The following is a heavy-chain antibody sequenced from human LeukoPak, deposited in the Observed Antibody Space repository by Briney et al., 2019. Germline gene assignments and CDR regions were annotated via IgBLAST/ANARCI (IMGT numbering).Heavy chain of an antibody. D-gene: IGHD6-13*01. CDR2: IDHSGSA. Sequence: SETVSLTCAVYGGSFSGYYWSGIRQPPGKGLEGIGEIDHSGSANYNPSLKCRVTISVDTSTKQFSLKLSSVTAADTAVYYCARGRWGAADGNYYYYGMDVWGQGTTVTVSS. CDR1: GGSFSGYY. J-gene: IGHJ6*02. CDR3: ARGRWGAADGNYYYYGMDV. V-gene: IGHV4-34*01.